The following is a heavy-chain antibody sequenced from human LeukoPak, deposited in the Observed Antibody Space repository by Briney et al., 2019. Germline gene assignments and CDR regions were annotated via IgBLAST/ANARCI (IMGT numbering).Heavy chain of an antibody. D-gene: IGHD6-19*01. CDR1: GFTFSSYA. CDR3: AKGAGYSSGWFDP. V-gene: IGHV3-23*01. CDR2: ISGSGGST. J-gene: IGHJ5*02. Sequence: PGGSLRLSCAASGFTFSSYAMSWVRQAPGKGLEWVSAISGSGGSTYYADSVKGRFTISRDNAKNSLYLQMNSLRAEDMALYYCAKGAGYSSGWFDPWGQGTLVTVSS.